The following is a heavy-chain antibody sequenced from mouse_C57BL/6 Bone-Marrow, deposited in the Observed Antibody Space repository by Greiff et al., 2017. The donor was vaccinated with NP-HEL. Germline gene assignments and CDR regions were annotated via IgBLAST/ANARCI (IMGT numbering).Heavy chain of an antibody. J-gene: IGHJ2*01. CDR2: IYPGSGST. CDR3: ERNYYYGNYPFAY. V-gene: IGHV1-55*01. CDR1: GYTFTSYC. Sequence: QVQLQQSGAELVKPGASVKMSCKASGYTFTSYCITWVKQRPGQGLEWIGEIYPGSGSTHYNEKFKGKATLTADTSSSTAYMQLSSLTSEDSAVYFGERNYYYGNYPFAYWGQGTTLTVSA. D-gene: IGHD2-1*01.